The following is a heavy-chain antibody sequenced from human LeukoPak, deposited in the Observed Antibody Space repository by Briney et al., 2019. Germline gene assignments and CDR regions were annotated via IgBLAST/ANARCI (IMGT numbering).Heavy chain of an antibody. J-gene: IGHJ5*02. V-gene: IGHV3-64*01. D-gene: IGHD2-15*01. CDR2: ISSNGGST. CDR3: ARERVGYCSGGSCYSVNWFDP. Sequence: GGSLRLSCAASGFTFSSYAMHWVRQAPGKGLEYVSAISSNGGSTYYANSVKGRFTISRDNSKNTLYLQMGSLRAEDMAVYYCARERVGYCSGGSCYSVNWFDPWGQGTLVTVSS. CDR1: GFTFSSYA.